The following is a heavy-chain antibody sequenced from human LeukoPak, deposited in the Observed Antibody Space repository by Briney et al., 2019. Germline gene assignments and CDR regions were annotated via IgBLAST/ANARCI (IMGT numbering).Heavy chain of an antibody. CDR2: ISSSGSTI. Sequence: GVALRLSCAGCGFSFSRYEMKWVPEASGKGLEWVSYISSSGSTIYYADSVKGRFTISRDNAKNSLYLQMNILRAEDTAVYYCARVSLYYYGSGEDNWFGPWGQGTLVTVSS. V-gene: IGHV3-48*03. CDR3: ARVSLYYYGSGEDNWFGP. CDR1: GFSFSRYE. J-gene: IGHJ5*02. D-gene: IGHD3-10*01.